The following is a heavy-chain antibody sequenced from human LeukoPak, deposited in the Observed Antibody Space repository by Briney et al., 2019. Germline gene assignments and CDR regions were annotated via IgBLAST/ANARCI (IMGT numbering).Heavy chain of an antibody. V-gene: IGHV5-51*01. CDR3: ARLTDYYDSSGYYRNYNWFDP. D-gene: IGHD3-22*01. J-gene: IGHJ5*02. CDR1: GYSFGNYW. Sequence: GESLKISCRGSGYSFGNYWIAWVRQMPGKGLEWMGIVYPGDSSTKYSPSFQGQVTISVDRSINTAYLQWSSLTAPDTAMYYCARLTDYYDSSGYYRNYNWFDPWGQGTLVTVSS. CDR2: VYPGDSST.